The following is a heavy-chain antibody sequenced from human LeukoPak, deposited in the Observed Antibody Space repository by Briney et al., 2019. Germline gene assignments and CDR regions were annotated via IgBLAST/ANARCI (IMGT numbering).Heavy chain of an antibody. CDR3: AREYYDFWSGYSLSWFDP. J-gene: IGHJ5*02. Sequence: GGSLRLSCAASGFTFSSYAMSWVRQAPGKGLEWVSAISGSGGSTYYADSVKGRFTISRDNSKNTLYLQMNSLRAEDTAVYYCAREYYDFWSGYSLSWFDPWGQGTLVTVSS. CDR2: ISGSGGST. V-gene: IGHV3-23*01. D-gene: IGHD3-3*01. CDR1: GFTFSSYA.